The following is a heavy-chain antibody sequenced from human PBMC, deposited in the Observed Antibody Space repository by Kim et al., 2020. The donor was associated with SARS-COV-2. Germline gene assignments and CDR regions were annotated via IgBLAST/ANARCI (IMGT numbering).Heavy chain of an antibody. Sequence: GGSLRLSCAASGFTFSSYGMHWVRQAPGKGLEWVAVIWYDGSNKYYADSVKGRFTISRDNSKNTLYLQMNSLRAEDTAVYYCAKDPYAYEGNWFDPWGQGTLVTVSS. V-gene: IGHV3-33*06. CDR1: GFTFSSYG. CDR2: IWYDGSNK. CDR3: AKDPYAYEGNWFDP. D-gene: IGHD3-3*01. J-gene: IGHJ5*02.